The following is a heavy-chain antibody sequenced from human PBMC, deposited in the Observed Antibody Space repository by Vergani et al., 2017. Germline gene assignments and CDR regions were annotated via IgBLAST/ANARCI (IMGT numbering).Heavy chain of an antibody. J-gene: IGHJ4*02. Sequence: QVQLQDSGPGLVKPSETLSLTCAVYGFSIDNGYYWDWIRQPPGKGLEWIGSIYRTGRTHFNPSLKSRVTISVDTSNNHFSLRLNSLTAADTAVYYCARRSGIVYDIFSGTQYFFDFWGQGTLVTVSS. CDR1: GFSIDNGYY. D-gene: IGHD3-9*01. V-gene: IGHV4-38-2*01. CDR3: ARRSGIVYDIFSGTQYFFDF. CDR2: IYRTGRT.